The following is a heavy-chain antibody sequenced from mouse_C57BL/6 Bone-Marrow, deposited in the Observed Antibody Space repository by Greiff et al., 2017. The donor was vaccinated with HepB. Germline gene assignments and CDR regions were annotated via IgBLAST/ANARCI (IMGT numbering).Heavy chain of an antibody. J-gene: IGHJ4*01. D-gene: IGHD2-5*01. CDR1: GIDFSRYW. V-gene: IGHV4-1*01. Sequence: ASGIDFSRYWMSWVRRAPGKGLEWIGEINPDSSTINYAPSLKDKFIISRDNAKNTLYLQMSKVRSEDTALYYCARGNSNHYYAMDYWGQGTSVTVSS. CDR2: INPDSSTI. CDR3: ARGNSNHYYAMDY.